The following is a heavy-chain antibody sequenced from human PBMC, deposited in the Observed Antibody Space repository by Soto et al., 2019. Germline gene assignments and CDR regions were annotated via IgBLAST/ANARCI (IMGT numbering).Heavy chain of an antibody. Sequence: QVQLQESGPGLVKPSETLTLTCTVSGGSVNNGNYYWSWIRQPPGKGLEWIGHIYYSGSTNYNPSPKSRVIISIDTSKKQFSLKLSSVTAADTAVYFCARDPGVGLSARWFDPWGQGALVTVSS. CDR3: ARDPGVGLSARWFDP. V-gene: IGHV4-61*01. CDR1: GGSVNNGNYY. CDR2: IYYSGST. D-gene: IGHD2-8*01. J-gene: IGHJ5*02.